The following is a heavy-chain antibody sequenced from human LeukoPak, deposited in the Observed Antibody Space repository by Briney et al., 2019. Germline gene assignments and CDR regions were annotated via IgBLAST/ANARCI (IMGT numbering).Heavy chain of an antibody. CDR1: GGSFSGYY. CDR2: INHSGST. V-gene: IGHV4-34*01. Sequence: SETLSLTCAVYGGSFSGYYWSWIRQPPGKGLEWIGEINHSGSTNYNPSLKSRVTISVNTSKNQFSLKLNSVTAADTAVYYCARGRSSIVVVTAIPAFDIWGQGTMVTVSS. CDR3: ARGRSSIVVVTAIPAFDI. J-gene: IGHJ3*02. D-gene: IGHD2-21*02.